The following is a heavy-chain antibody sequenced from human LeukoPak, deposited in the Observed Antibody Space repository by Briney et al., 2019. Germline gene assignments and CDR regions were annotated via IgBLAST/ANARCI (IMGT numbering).Heavy chain of an antibody. Sequence: PGGSLKLSCAASGFTFSGSAMHWVRQASGKGLEWVGRIRSKANSYATAYAASVKGRFTISRDDSKNTAYLRMNSLKTEDTAVYYCTTPIAAAGYYYGMDVWGQGTTVTVSS. CDR2: IRSKANSYAT. V-gene: IGHV3-73*01. CDR1: GFTFSGSA. CDR3: TTPIAAAGYYYGMDV. D-gene: IGHD6-13*01. J-gene: IGHJ6*02.